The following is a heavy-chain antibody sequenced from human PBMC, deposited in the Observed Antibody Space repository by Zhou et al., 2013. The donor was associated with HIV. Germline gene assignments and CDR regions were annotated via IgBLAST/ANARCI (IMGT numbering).Heavy chain of an antibody. CDR1: GYTFTSYG. J-gene: IGHJ6*02. Sequence: QVQLVQSGAEVKKPGASVKVSCKASGYTFTSYGISWVRQAPGQGLEWMGWISAYNGKTNYAQKLQGRVTMTTDTSRSTAYMELRSLRSDDTAVYYCARDPLDNSSGWYYYYYYGMDVWGQGTTVTVSS. V-gene: IGHV1-18*01. CDR2: ISAYNGKT. D-gene: IGHD6-19*01. CDR3: ARDPLDNSSGWYYYYYYGMDV.